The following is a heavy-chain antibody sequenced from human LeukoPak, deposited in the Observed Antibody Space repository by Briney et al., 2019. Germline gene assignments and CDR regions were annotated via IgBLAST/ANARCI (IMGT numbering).Heavy chain of an antibody. CDR2: IKQDGSEK. J-gene: IGHJ3*02. CDR1: VFTFSSYW. Sequence: GGSLRLSCAASVFTFSSYWMSWVCQAPGKGLEWVANIKQDGSEKYYVDSVKGRFTISRDNAKNSLYLQMNSLRAEDTAVYYCARGRWELGAFDIWGQGTMVTVSS. CDR3: ARGRWELGAFDI. V-gene: IGHV3-7*01. D-gene: IGHD1-26*01.